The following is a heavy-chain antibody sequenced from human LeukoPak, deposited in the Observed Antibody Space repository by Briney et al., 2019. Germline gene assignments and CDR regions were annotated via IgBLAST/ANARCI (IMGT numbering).Heavy chain of an antibody. J-gene: IGHJ4*02. CDR3: AKDLSLAVRGVIIPSPFDY. Sequence: PGGSLRLSCAASGFTFSSYDMHWVRQATGKGLEWVSAIGTAGDTYYPGSVKGRFAISRENAKNSLYLQMNSLRAEDTAVYYCAKDLSLAVRGVIIPSPFDYWGQGTLVTVSP. D-gene: IGHD3-10*01. CDR2: IGTAGDT. V-gene: IGHV3-13*01. CDR1: GFTFSSYD.